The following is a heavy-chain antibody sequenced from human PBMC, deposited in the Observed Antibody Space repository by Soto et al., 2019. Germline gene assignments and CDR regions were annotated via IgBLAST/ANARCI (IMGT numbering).Heavy chain of an antibody. D-gene: IGHD6-19*01. CDR1: GDSVSSNTAA. CDR2: TYYRSNWRH. Sequence: SQTLSLTCAISGDSVSSNTAAWNWIRASPSRGLEWLGRTYYRSNWRHDYAVSVKSRITVNPDTSKNHFSLQLNSVTPDDTAVYYCARGVAGTGFDLWGQGTLVTVYS. CDR3: ARGVAGTGFDL. V-gene: IGHV6-1*01. J-gene: IGHJ4*02.